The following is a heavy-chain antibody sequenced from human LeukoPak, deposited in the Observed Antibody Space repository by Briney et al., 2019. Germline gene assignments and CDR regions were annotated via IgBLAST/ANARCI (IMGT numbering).Heavy chain of an antibody. CDR2: IYHSGST. D-gene: IGHD2-15*01. J-gene: IGHJ3*02. CDR3: ARAGGYCSGGSCYSVAFDI. V-gene: IGHV4-30-2*01. Sequence: SETLSLTCAVSGGSISSGGYSWSWIRQPPGKGLEWIGYIYHSGSTYYNPSLKSRVTISVDRSKNQFSLKLSSVTAADTAVYYCARAGGYCSGGSCYSVAFDIWGQGTMVTVSS. CDR1: GGSISSGGYS.